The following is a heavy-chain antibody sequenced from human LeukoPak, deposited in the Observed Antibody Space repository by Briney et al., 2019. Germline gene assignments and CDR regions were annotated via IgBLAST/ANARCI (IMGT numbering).Heavy chain of an antibody. D-gene: IGHD2-2*01. J-gene: IGHJ6*02. V-gene: IGHV1-18*01. CDR1: GYTFTIYG. Sequence: ASVNLSCKSSGYTFTIYGISWVRQPPGQGLEWMGCISAYNGNTNYSQKLQGRVNMTTDTSTSTAYMELSSHRSDDTAVSYCARFRLVESYAEAHYYYGMDVWGQGTTVTVSS. CDR2: ISAYNGNT. CDR3: ARFRLVESYAEAHYYYGMDV.